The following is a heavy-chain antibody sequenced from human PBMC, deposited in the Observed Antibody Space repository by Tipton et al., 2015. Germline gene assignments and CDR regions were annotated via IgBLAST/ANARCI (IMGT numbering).Heavy chain of an antibody. Sequence: TLSLTCTVSGGAITSDGFYWSWIRQHAGKGLEWIGYIFYTGSTYYNPSLKSRATLSVDTSKNQFSLKLSSVTAADTAVYYSARDGYNSNYFYYWGQGTLVTVSS. V-gene: IGHV4-31*03. CDR2: IFYTGST. CDR1: GGAITSDGFY. CDR3: ARDGYNSNYFYY. J-gene: IGHJ4*02. D-gene: IGHD5-24*01.